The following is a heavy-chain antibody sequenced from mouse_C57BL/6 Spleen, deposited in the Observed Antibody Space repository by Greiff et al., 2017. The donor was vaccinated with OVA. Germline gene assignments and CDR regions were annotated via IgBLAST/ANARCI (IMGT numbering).Heavy chain of an antibody. CDR1: GYTFTSYT. CDR3: ARDDYDGGYAMDD. Sequence: QVQLQQSGAELARPGASVKMSCKASGYTFTSYTMHWVKQRPGQGLEWIGYINPSSGYTKYNQKFKDKATLTADKSSSTAYMQLSSLTSEDSAVDYCARDDYDGGYAMDDWGQGTSVTVSS. D-gene: IGHD2-4*01. CDR2: INPSSGYT. J-gene: IGHJ4*01. V-gene: IGHV1-4*01.